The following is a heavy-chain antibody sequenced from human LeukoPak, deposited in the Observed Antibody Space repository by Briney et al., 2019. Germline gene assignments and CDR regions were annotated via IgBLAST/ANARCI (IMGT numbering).Heavy chain of an antibody. V-gene: IGHV4-39*01. Sequence: SETLSLTCAVSGGSISSSSYYWGWIRQPPGKGLEWIGSIYYSGSTYYNPSLKSRVTISVDTSKNQFSLKLTSVTAADTALYYCAITGEIPRWGQGTLVTVSS. J-gene: IGHJ4*02. CDR2: IYYSGST. CDR1: GGSISSSSYY. D-gene: IGHD7-27*01. CDR3: AITGEIPR.